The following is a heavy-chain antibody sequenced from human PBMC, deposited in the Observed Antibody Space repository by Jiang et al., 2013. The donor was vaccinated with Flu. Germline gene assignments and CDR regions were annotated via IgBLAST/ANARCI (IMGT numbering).Heavy chain of an antibody. J-gene: IGHJ5*02. CDR2: IYNSGST. D-gene: IGHD2-21*01. V-gene: IGHV4-61*02. CDR3: ARDGLPXKQLFHNWFHP. CDR1: GDSISSGSYY. Sequence: GPGLVKPSQTLSLTCTVSGDSISSGSYYWSWIRQPAGKGLEWIGRIYNSGSTSYSPSLKSRVTISIDTSKNQFSLKLSSVTAADSAVYYCARDGLPXKQLFHNWFHPWGQGTQVTVSS.